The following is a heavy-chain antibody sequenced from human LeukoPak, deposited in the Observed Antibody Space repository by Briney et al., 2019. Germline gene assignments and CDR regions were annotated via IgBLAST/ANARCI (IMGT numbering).Heavy chain of an antibody. CDR3: ATDSSGWYKGWFDP. D-gene: IGHD6-19*01. J-gene: IGHJ5*02. Sequence: SVKGSCKAAGDIFTGYYMQYWRRAPGGGVQWSGGIITIFGIANYSQKFQSRVTITAHESTSTAYMELSSLRSEDPAVYYCATDSSGWYKGWFDPWRQGTLVTVSS. CDR1: GDIFTGYY. V-gene: IGHV1-69*13. CDR2: IITIFGIA.